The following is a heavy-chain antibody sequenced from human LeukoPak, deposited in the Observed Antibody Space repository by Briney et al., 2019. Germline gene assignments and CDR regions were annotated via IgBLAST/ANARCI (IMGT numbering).Heavy chain of an antibody. J-gene: IGHJ5*02. CDR1: GVSISGRGY. D-gene: IGHD2-8*02. CDR2: IDYSGKT. Sequence: PSQTLSLTCSVSGVSISGRGYWGWIRQHPGKGLEWIGYIDYSGKTYYKPSLQSRVIISADTSKNQFTLKVSSVTAADTAVYYCATGCVSGWFDAWGQGAVVTVSS. CDR3: ATGCVSGWFDA. V-gene: IGHV4-31*03.